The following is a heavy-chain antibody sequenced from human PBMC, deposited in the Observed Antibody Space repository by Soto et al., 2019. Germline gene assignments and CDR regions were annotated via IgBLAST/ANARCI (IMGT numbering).Heavy chain of an antibody. CDR1: GFTFSDHY. V-gene: IGHV3-72*01. J-gene: IGHJ4*02. Sequence: GGSLRLSCAASGFTFSDHYMDWVRQAPGKGLEWVGRTRNKANSYTTEYAASVKGRFTISRDDSKNSLYLQMNSLKTEDTAVYYCARELDYYGSGSLDYWGQGTLVTVSS. D-gene: IGHD3-10*01. CDR3: ARELDYYGSGSLDY. CDR2: TRNKANSYTT.